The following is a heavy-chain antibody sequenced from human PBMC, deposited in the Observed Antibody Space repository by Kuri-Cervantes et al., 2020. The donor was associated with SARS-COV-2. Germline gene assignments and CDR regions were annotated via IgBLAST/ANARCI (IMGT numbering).Heavy chain of an antibody. V-gene: IGHV3-23*01. Sequence: AESLTLSCAQAGVTFSSYALIWVRPAAGKGLEWVSAISGSGGSTYYADSVKGRFTISRDNSRNTLYLQINSLRAQDTAVYYCAKTYNDFWSGYPGDYWGQGTLVTVSS. CDR1: GVTFSSYA. J-gene: IGHJ4*02. CDR2: ISGSGGST. D-gene: IGHD3-3*01. CDR3: AKTYNDFWSGYPGDY.